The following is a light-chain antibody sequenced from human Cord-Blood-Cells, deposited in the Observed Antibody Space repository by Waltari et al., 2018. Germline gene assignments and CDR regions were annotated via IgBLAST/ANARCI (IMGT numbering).Light chain of an antibody. CDR1: SSAVGGSNY. CDR3: SSYAGSNNLV. V-gene: IGLV2-8*01. Sequence: QSALPQPPSASGSPGPSVTISCTGTSSAVGGSNYVSWYQQHPGQTPKLMIYEVSKRPSGVPDRFSGSKSGNTASLTVSGLQAEDEADYYCSSYAGSNNLVFGGGTKLTVL. J-gene: IGLJ2*01. CDR2: EVS.